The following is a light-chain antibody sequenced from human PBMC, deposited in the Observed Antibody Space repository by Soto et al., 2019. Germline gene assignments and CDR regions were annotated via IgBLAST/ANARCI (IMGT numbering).Light chain of an antibody. CDR1: GSNVGASYD. Sequence: QSVLTQPPSVSGAPGQTITMSCTGSGSNVGASYDVHWYQVLPGAGPRLLIYYDNLRPSGVPDRISGSKSGTSASLAISGLQSDDEADYYCAAWDDSLNGRVFGTGTKLTVL. V-gene: IGLV1-40*01. CDR3: AAWDDSLNGRV. CDR2: YDN. J-gene: IGLJ1*01.